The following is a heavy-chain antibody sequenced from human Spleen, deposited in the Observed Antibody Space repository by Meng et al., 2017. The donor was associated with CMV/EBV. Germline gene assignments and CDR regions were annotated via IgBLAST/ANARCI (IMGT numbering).Heavy chain of an antibody. J-gene: IGHJ4*02. CDR2: KYTGDRT. CDR1: GGTVSAYY. D-gene: IGHD3-3*01. Sequence: SCATSGGTVSAYYMSWLRQAPGKVLEWVSVKYTGDRTLYADSVKGRFITTRDNSKNTVHLEMNSLRTDDTAIYYCARGDFGGIQYRGQGTVVTVSS. V-gene: IGHV3-66*01. CDR3: ARGDFGGIQY.